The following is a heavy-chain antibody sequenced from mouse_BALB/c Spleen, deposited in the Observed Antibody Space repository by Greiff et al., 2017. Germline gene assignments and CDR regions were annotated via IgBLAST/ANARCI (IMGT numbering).Heavy chain of an antibody. CDR3: ARGLITTVVFDY. CDR1: GFTFSSYA. V-gene: IGHV5-6-5*01. J-gene: IGHJ2*01. CDR2: ISSGGST. D-gene: IGHD1-1*01. Sequence: EVKVEESGGGLVKPGGSLKLSCAASGFTFSSYAMSWVRQTPEKRLEWVASISSGGSTYYPDSVKGRFTISRDNARNILYLQMSSLRSEDTAMYYCARGLITTVVFDYWGQGTTLTVSS.